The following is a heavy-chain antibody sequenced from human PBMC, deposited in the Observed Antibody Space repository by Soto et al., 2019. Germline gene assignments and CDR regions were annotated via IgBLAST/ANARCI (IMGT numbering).Heavy chain of an antibody. Sequence: PVGSLRLSCASPVFTFSSFAMSCVRHSPGKWLEWVSAISGSGTSTYYADSVKGRFTISRDNSKNTLYLQMNSLRVEDTAVYYCARNTPPSGLRIWYFFYGMEVWGQGTTDIVS. CDR3: ARNTPPSGLRIWYFFYGMEV. V-gene: IGHV3-23*01. CDR1: VFTFSSFA. CDR2: ISGSGTST. D-gene: IGHD1-26*01. J-gene: IGHJ6*01.